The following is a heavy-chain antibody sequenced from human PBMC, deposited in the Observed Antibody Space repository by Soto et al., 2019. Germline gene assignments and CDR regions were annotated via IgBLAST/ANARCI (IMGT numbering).Heavy chain of an antibody. J-gene: IGHJ4*02. CDR1: GFSVTTYR. Sequence: EVRLVESGGGLIQSGGSLRLSCAASGFSVTTYRMSWVRQAPGKGLEWVSVIYGGGSTVYAASVKGRFTVSRDDSKNIVYVEMNSLTAEDTAVYYCTKGTSTTSGPVYRGQGTPVTVSS. CDR2: IYGGGST. D-gene: IGHD1-1*01. CDR3: TKGTSTTSGPVY. V-gene: IGHV3-53*01.